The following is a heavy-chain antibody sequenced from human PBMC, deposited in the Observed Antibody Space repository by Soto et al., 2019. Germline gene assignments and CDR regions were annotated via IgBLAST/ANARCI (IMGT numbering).Heavy chain of an antibody. CDR3: AKDHPRSSTSLY. J-gene: IGHJ4*02. CDR2: ISGSGGST. V-gene: IGHV3-23*01. D-gene: IGHD2-2*01. Sequence: LRLSCAASGFTFSSYSMSWVRQAPGKGLEWVSAISGSGGSTYYADSVKGRFTISRDNSKNTLYLQMNSLRAEDTAVYYCAKDHPRSSTSLYWGQGALVTVSS. CDR1: GFTFSSYS.